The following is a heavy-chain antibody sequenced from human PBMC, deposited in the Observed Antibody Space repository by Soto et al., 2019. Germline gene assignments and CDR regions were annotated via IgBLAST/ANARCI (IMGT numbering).Heavy chain of an antibody. Sequence: QVQLVESGGGVVQPGRSLRLSCAASGFTFSSYAMHWVRQAPGKGLEWVAVISYDGSNKYYADSVKGRFTISRDNSKNTLYLQMNSLRAEDTAVYYCARGGDSGSYYGDEGYYYGMDVWGQGTTVTVSS. CDR3: ARGGDSGSYYGDEGYYYGMDV. D-gene: IGHD1-26*01. CDR2: ISYDGSNK. CDR1: GFTFSSYA. J-gene: IGHJ6*02. V-gene: IGHV3-30-3*01.